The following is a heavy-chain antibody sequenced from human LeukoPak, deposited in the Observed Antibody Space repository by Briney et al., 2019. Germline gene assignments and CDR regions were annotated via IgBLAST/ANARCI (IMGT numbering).Heavy chain of an antibody. D-gene: IGHD6-19*01. CDR1: GYTFTSYG. Sequence: ASVKVSCKASGYTFTSYGISWVRQAPGQGLEWMGWISAYNGNTNYAQKLQGRVTMTTDTSTSTAYTELRSLRSDDTAVYYCARSSGWSIRDYFDYWGQGTLVTVSS. V-gene: IGHV1-18*04. CDR2: ISAYNGNT. CDR3: ARSSGWSIRDYFDY. J-gene: IGHJ4*02.